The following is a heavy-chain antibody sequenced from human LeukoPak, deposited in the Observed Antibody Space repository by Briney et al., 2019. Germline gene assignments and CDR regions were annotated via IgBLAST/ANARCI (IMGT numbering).Heavy chain of an antibody. D-gene: IGHD5-18*01. CDR3: AAIYSYGHDH. CDR2: ISYDGSNK. CDR1: GFTFSSYG. V-gene: IGHV3-30*03. J-gene: IGHJ4*02. Sequence: PGRSLRLSCAASGFTFSSYGMHWVRQAPGKGLEWVAVISYDGSNKYYADSVKGRFTISRDNSKNTLYLQMNSLRAEDTAVYYCAAIYSYGHDHWGQGTLVTVSS.